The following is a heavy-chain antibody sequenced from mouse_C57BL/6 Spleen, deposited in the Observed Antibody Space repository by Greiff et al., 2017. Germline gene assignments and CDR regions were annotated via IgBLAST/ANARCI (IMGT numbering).Heavy chain of an antibody. V-gene: IGHV1-55*01. Sequence: QVQLQQPGAELVKPGASVKMSCKASGYTFTSYWITWVKQRPGQGLEWIGDIYPGSGSTNYNEKFKRKATLTVDTSSSTAYMQLSSLTSEDSAVYYCARQLSQTYYAMDYWGQGTSVTVSS. CDR3: ARQLSQTYYAMDY. D-gene: IGHD3-2*02. CDR1: GYTFTSYW. CDR2: IYPGSGST. J-gene: IGHJ4*01.